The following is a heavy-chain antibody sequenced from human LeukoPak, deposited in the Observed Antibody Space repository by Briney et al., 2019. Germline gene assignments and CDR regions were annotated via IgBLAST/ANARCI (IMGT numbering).Heavy chain of an antibody. CDR1: GFTFRSYA. V-gene: IGHV3-30*18. CDR2: ISYDGSNK. CDR3: AKDLWHYYDSSGYFPN. D-gene: IGHD3-22*01. Sequence: GGSLRLSCAASGFTFRSYAMSWVRQAPGKGLEWVAVISYDGSNKYYADSVKGRFTIPRDNSKNKLYLQMNSETPEEPAVYYCAKDLWHYYDSSGYFPNWGQGTLVTVSS. J-gene: IGHJ4*02.